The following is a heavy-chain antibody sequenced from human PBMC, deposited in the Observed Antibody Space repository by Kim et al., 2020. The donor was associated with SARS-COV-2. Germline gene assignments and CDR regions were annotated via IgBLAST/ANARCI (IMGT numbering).Heavy chain of an antibody. CDR3: ARVPIAMIVVFDY. V-gene: IGHV1-3*01. Sequence: YSQKFQGRVTITRDTSASTAYMELSSLISEDTAVFYCARVPIAMIVVFDYWGQGTLVTVSS. J-gene: IGHJ4*02. D-gene: IGHD3-22*01.